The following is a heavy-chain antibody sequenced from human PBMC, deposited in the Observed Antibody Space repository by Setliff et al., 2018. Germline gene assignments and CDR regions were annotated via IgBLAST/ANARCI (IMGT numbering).Heavy chain of an antibody. CDR3: ARDPHYDPTYSLPGHAFDF. D-gene: IGHD3-22*01. Sequence: SLTCAVSGYSISNGFYWGWIRQSPVKGLEWIGSLFDGGSAYYSPSLKSRASISLDASKNQFALKLTSATAADTAVYYCARDPHYDPTYSLPGHAFDFWGQGIMVTV. J-gene: IGHJ3*01. CDR2: LFDGGSA. CDR1: GYSISNGFY. V-gene: IGHV4-38-2*02.